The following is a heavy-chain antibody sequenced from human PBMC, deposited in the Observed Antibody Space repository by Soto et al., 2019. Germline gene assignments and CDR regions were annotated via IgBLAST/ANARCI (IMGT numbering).Heavy chain of an antibody. V-gene: IGHV4-30-4*01. CDR1: GGSISSGDYY. J-gene: IGHJ6*02. CDR3: ARDQHDYGDEFDYYGMDV. D-gene: IGHD4-17*01. Sequence: SETLSLTCTVSGGSISSGDYYWSWIRQPPGKGLEWIGYIYYSGSTYYNPSLKSRVTISVDTSKNQFSLKLSSVTAADTAVYYCARDQHDYGDEFDYYGMDVWGQGTTVTVSS. CDR2: IYYSGST.